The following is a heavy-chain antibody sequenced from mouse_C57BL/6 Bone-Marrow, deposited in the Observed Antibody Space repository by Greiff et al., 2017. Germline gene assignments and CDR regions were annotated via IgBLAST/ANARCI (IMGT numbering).Heavy chain of an antibody. CDR3: ARHEAYYSNYEDFDY. Sequence: EVQLVESGGDLVKPGGSLKLSCAASGFTFSSYGMSWVRQTPDKRLEWVATISSGGSYTYYPDSVKGRFAISRDNAKNTLYLQMSSLKSEDTAMYYCARHEAYYSNYEDFDYWGQGTTLTVSS. CDR2: ISSGGSYT. V-gene: IGHV5-6*01. D-gene: IGHD2-5*01. CDR1: GFTFSSYG. J-gene: IGHJ2*01.